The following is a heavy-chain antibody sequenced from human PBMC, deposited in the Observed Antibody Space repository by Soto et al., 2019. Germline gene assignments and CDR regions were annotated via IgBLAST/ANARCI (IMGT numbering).Heavy chain of an antibody. V-gene: IGHV4-31*03. CDR3: ARGARATGGTAWFDP. CDR2: IYYSGST. CDR1: GGSISSGGYY. J-gene: IGHJ5*02. Sequence: SETLSLTCTVSGGSISSGGYYWSWIRQHPGKGLEWIGYIYYSGSTYYNPSLKSRVTISVDTSKNQFSLKLSSVTAADTAVYYCARGARATGGTAWFDPWGQGTLVTVSS. D-gene: IGHD1-1*01.